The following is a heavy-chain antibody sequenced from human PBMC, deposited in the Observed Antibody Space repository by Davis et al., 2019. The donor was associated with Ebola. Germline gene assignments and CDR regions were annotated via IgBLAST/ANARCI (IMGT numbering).Heavy chain of an antibody. CDR1: GYTFTSYY. J-gene: IGHJ6*02. D-gene: IGHD3-9*01. Sequence: AASVKVSCKASGYTFTSYYMHWVRQAPGQGLEWMGIINPSGGSTSYAQKFQGRVTMTRDTSTSTVYMELSSLRSEDTAVYYCTTLDILTAYVPYAMDVWGQGTTVTVS. V-gene: IGHV1-46*01. CDR3: TTLDILTAYVPYAMDV. CDR2: INPSGGST.